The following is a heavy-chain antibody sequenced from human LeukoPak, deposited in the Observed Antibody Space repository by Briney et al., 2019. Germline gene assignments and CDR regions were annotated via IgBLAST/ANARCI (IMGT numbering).Heavy chain of an antibody. Sequence: ASVKVSCKASGYTFTNYGITWVRQAPGQGLEWMGWISAHDGTRNYALKHEDRVTMTTDTSTSTAYMELSSLRSEDTAVYYCAGRDYPGPDWGQGTLVTVSS. CDR3: AGRDYPGPD. V-gene: IGHV1-18*01. J-gene: IGHJ4*02. CDR1: GYTFTNYG. D-gene: IGHD4-11*01. CDR2: ISAHDGTR.